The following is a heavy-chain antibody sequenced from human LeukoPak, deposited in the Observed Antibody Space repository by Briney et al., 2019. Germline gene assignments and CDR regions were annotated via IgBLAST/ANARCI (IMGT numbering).Heavy chain of an antibody. Sequence: SQTLSLTCTVSGGSISSGSYYWSWIRQPAGKGLEWIGRIYTSGSTNYNPSLKSRVTISVDTSKNQFSLKLSSVTAADTAVYYCASDWDYWGQGTLVTVSS. CDR3: ASDWDY. CDR1: GGSISSGSYY. V-gene: IGHV4-61*02. J-gene: IGHJ4*02. CDR2: IYTSGST.